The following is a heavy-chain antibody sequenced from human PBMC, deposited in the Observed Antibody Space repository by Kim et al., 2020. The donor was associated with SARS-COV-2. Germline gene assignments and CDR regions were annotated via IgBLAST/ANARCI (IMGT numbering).Heavy chain of an antibody. Sequence: SETLSLTCAVSGGSISSSNWWSWVRQPPGKGLEWIGEIYHSGSTNYNPSLKSRVTISVDKSKNQFSLKLSSVTAADTAVYYCARTALIAVAGTESRYFDYWGQGTLVTVSS. CDR2: IYHSGST. CDR1: GGSISSSNW. J-gene: IGHJ4*02. CDR3: ARTALIAVAGTESRYFDY. V-gene: IGHV4-4*02. D-gene: IGHD6-19*01.